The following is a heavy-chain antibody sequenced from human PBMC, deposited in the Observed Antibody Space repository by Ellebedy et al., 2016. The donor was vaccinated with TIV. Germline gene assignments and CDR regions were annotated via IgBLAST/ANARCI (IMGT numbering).Heavy chain of an antibody. CDR1: RISFSSYW. V-gene: IGHV3-7*01. CDR3: ATDGSYGDYLSPTHAFEI. J-gene: IGHJ3*02. D-gene: IGHD1-26*01. Sequence: GGSLRLSCAASRISFSSYWMSWVRQAPGKGLQWVASIYQDGSMQYYVGSVQGRFTIARDNAKNSLYLQMSSLRVEDTAVYYCATDGSYGDYLSPTHAFEIWGQGTMLIVSS. CDR2: IYQDGSMQ.